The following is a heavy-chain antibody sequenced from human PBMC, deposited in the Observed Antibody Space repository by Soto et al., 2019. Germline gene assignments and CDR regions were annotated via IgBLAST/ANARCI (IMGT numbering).Heavy chain of an antibody. Sequence: PGGSLRLSCAASGFTFSSYSMNWVRQAPGKGLEWVSSISSSSSYKYYADSVKGRFTISRDNSKNPLYLQMNSLRAEDTAVYYCAKDLLSQLTPLLFDYWGHGTLVTVSS. CDR1: GFTFSSYS. V-gene: IGHV3-21*01. J-gene: IGHJ4*01. CDR2: ISSSSSYK. D-gene: IGHD3-16*02. CDR3: AKDLLSQLTPLLFDY.